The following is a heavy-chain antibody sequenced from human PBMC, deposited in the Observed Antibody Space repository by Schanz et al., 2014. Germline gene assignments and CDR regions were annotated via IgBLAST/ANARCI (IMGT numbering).Heavy chain of an antibody. J-gene: IGHJ3*01. D-gene: IGHD2-2*01. CDR3: ARGSCTASGCYDAFDL. CDR1: GYTFSSYG. Sequence: QVQLVQSGAEVKKPGASVKVSCKASGYTFSSYGITWVRQAPGQGLEWMGWINGYNGHTLYAQKFQGRVTMTTDTSTNTAYMELRSLRSEDTAVYYCARGSCTASGCYDAFDLWGQGTLVTVSS. V-gene: IGHV1-18*01. CDR2: INGYNGHT.